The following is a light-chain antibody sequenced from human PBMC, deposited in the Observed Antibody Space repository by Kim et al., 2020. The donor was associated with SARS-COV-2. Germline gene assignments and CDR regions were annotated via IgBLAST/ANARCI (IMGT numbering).Light chain of an antibody. CDR2: QDS. Sequence: SVAQGQTASITCSGDKLGDKYACWYQQKPGQSPVLVIYQDSKRPSGIPELFSGSNAGNTATLTISGTQAMDEADYYCQAWDSSTVVFGGGTQLTVL. CDR3: QAWDSSTVV. J-gene: IGLJ2*01. CDR1: KLGDKY. V-gene: IGLV3-1*01.